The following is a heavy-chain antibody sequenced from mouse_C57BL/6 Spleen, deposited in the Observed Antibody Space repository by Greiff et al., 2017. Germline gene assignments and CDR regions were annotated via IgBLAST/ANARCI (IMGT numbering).Heavy chain of an antibody. J-gene: IGHJ4*01. CDR1: GFTFSDYY. D-gene: IGHD2-5*01. V-gene: IGHV5-16*01. CDR3: AREGYSNFYAMDY. CDR2: INYDGSST. Sequence: EVMLVESEGGLVQPGSSMKLSCTASGFTFSDYYMAWVRQVPEKGLEWVANINYDGSSTYYLDSLKSRFIISRDNAKNILYLQMSSLKSEDTATYDGAREGYSNFYAMDYWGQGTSVTVSS.